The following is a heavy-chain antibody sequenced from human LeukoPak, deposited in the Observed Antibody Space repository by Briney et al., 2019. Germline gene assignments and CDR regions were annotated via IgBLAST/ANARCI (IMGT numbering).Heavy chain of an antibody. CDR2: INPNSGGT. CDR3: ARVSLAARYNWFDP. V-gene: IGHV1-2*02. D-gene: IGHD6-6*01. J-gene: IGHJ5*02. CDR1: GYTFSGYY. Sequence: GASVKVSCKASGYTFSGYYMHWVRQAPGQGLEWMGWINPNSGGTNYAQKFQGRVTMTRDTSISTAYMELSRLRSEDTAVYYCARVSLAARYNWFDPWGQGTLVTVSS.